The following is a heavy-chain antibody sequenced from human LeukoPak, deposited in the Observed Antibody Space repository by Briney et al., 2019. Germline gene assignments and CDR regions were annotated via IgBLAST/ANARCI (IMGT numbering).Heavy chain of an antibody. D-gene: IGHD6-19*01. CDR2: IYPGDSDT. J-gene: IGHJ6*03. CDR1: GYSFTSYW. Sequence: PGESLKISCKGSGYSFTSYWIGWVRQMPGKGLEWMGIIYPGDSDTRYSPSFQGQVTISADKSISTAYLQWSSLKASDTAMYYCARTAYSGWDYYYYMDVWGKGTTVTVS. V-gene: IGHV5-51*03. CDR3: ARTAYSGWDYYYYMDV.